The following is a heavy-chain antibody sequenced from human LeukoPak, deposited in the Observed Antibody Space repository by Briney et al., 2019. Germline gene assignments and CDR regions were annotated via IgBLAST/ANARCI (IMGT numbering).Heavy chain of an antibody. CDR3: ARDEDGGNSN. CDR2: IYHSGST. J-gene: IGHJ4*02. D-gene: IGHD4-23*01. V-gene: IGHV4-30-2*01. Sequence: SETLSLTCTVSGGSISSGGYYWSWIRQPPGKGLEWIGYIYHSGSTYYNPSLKSRVTISVDRSKNQFSLKLSSVTAADTAVYYCARDEDGGNSNWGQGTLVTVSS. CDR1: GGSISSGGYY.